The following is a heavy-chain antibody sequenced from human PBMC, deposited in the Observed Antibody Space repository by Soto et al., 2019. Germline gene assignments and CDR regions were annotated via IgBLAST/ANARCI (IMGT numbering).Heavy chain of an antibody. CDR1: GYSFTDYH. J-gene: IGHJ6*02. CDR2: INPKSGGT. D-gene: IGHD2-8*01. V-gene: IGHV1-2*04. Sequence: ASVKVSCKASGYSFTDYHIHWVRRAPGQGLEWLGRINPKSGGTSTAQKFQGWVTMTTDTSISTASMELTRLTSDDTAIYYCARGDSTDCSNGVCSFFYNHDMDVWGQGTTVTVSS. CDR3: ARGDSTDCSNGVCSFFYNHDMDV.